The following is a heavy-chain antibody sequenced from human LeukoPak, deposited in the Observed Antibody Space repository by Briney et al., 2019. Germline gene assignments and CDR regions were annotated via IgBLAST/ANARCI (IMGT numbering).Heavy chain of an antibody. D-gene: IGHD1-7*01. CDR3: ARPNSRISWFDP. V-gene: IGHV4-61*02. CDR1: GGSISSGSYY. J-gene: IGHJ5*02. CDR2: IYTSGST. Sequence: SETLSLTCTVSGGSISSGSYYWSWIRQPAGKGLEWIGRIYTSGSTTYNSSLKSRVTISLDTSKNHFSLRLSSVTAADTAVYYCARPNSRISWFDPWGQGTLVTVSS.